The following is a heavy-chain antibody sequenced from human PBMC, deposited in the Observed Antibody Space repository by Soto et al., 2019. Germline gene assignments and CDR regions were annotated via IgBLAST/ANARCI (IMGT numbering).Heavy chain of an antibody. V-gene: IGHV1-18*01. D-gene: IGHD1-1*01. Sequence: GASVKGSCKASGYTFTIYCISWVRQAPGQGLEWMGWISAYNGNTNYAQKLQGRVTMTTDTSTSTAYMELRSLRSDDTAVYYCARTPDDASFDYWGQGTLVTVSS. J-gene: IGHJ4*02. CDR1: GYTFTIYC. CDR2: ISAYNGNT. CDR3: ARTPDDASFDY.